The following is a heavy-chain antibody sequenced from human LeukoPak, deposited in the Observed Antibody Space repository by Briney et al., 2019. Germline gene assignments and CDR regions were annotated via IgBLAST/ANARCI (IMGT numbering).Heavy chain of an antibody. CDR2: ITTSGATT. J-gene: IGHJ4*02. V-gene: IGHV3-23*01. Sequence: PGGSLRLSCAASGLTFSSYGMSWVRQAPGKGLEWVSFITTSGATTSYADSVKGRFTISRDNPRNTLYMQMNSLRDEDTALYYCAIMHGYYDGSGYWVQWGQGTLVTVSS. CDR1: GLTFSSYG. D-gene: IGHD3-22*01. CDR3: AIMHGYYDGSGYWVQ.